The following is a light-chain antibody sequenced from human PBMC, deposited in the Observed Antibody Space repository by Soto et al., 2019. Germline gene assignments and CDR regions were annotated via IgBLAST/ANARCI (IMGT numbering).Light chain of an antibody. CDR3: QVWDSSTVL. J-gene: IGLJ2*01. V-gene: IGLV3-21*02. CDR1: KIGSKS. CDR2: DDS. Sequence: SSTLTQPPSVSVAPGQTASIACGGNKIGSKSVHWYQQKPGQAPVLVVYDDSDRPSGIPERFSGSNSGNTATLTISRAQAGDEADYYCQVWDSSTVLFGGGTKVTVL.